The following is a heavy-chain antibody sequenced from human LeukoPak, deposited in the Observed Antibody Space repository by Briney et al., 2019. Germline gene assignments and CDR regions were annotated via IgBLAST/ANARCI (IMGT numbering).Heavy chain of an antibody. D-gene: IGHD4-17*01. V-gene: IGHV4-4*07. J-gene: IGHJ6*03. CDR3: AREPTVTLWDYYMDV. CDR2: IYISGST. CDR1: GGSISSYY. Sequence: PSETLSLTCTVSGGSISSYYWNWIRQPAGKGLEWIGRIYISGSTNYNPSLKSRVTMSVDTSKNQFSLNLSSVTAADTAVYYCAREPTVTLWDYYMDVWGKGTTVTISS.